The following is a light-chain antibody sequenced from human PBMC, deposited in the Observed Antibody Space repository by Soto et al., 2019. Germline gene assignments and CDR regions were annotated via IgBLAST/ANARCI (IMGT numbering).Light chain of an antibody. Sequence: ETVLTQSPGTLSLSPGESATLSCRASQSVSNKYLVWYQQKPGQAPRLLIHGASSRATGIPDRFSGSGSGTDFTLTINRLEPADSAVYYCQQCGSSAYTFGQGTKLEIK. CDR2: GAS. V-gene: IGKV3-20*01. CDR3: QQCGSSAYT. CDR1: QSVSNKY. J-gene: IGKJ2*01.